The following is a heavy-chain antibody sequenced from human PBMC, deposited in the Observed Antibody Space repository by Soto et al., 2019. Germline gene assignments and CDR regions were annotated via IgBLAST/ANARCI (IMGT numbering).Heavy chain of an antibody. CDR3: AREVTSVGGEEDWFDS. Sequence: SQTLSLTCAISGDSVSSNSAAWNWIRQSPSRGLEWLGRTYYRSKWYNDYAVSVKSRITINPDTSKNQFSLQLNSVTPEDTAVYYCAREVTSVGGEEDWFDSWGQGTPVTASS. J-gene: IGHJ5*01. CDR2: TYYRSKWYN. CDR1: GDSVSSNSAA. V-gene: IGHV6-1*01. D-gene: IGHD5-18*01.